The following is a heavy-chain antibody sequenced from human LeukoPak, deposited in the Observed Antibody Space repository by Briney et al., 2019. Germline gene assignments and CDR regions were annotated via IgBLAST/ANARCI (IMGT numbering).Heavy chain of an antibody. CDR2: IYDSGST. CDR3: ARDVATMVRGVIKDYYGMDV. D-gene: IGHD3-10*01. Sequence: PSETLSLTCTVSGGSIRSSYYYWGWLRQPPGKGLEWIGSIYDSGSTYYNPSLKSRVTISVDTSKNQFSLKLSSVTAADTAVYYCARDVATMVRGVIKDYYGMDVWGQGTTVTVSS. CDR1: GGSIRSSYYY. J-gene: IGHJ6*02. V-gene: IGHV4-39*07.